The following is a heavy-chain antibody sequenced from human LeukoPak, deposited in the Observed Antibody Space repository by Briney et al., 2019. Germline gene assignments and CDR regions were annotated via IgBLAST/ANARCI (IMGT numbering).Heavy chain of an antibody. CDR1: GYTFTSYY. D-gene: IGHD3-9*01. CDR3: ARNSLPNYDILTGYLQPADY. J-gene: IGHJ4*02. Sequence: ASVKVSCKASGYTFTSYYMHWVRQAPGQGLEWMGIINPSGGSTSYAQKFQGRVTMTRDTSTSTVYMELSSLGSEDTAVYYCARNSLPNYDILTGYLQPADYWGQGTLVTVSS. CDR2: INPSGGST. V-gene: IGHV1-46*01.